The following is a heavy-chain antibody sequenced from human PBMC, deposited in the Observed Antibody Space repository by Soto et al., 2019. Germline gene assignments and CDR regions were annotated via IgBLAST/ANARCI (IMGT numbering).Heavy chain of an antibody. CDR1: GFTFSSYA. J-gene: IGHJ4*02. Sequence: GGSLRLSCAASGFTFSSYAMSWVRQAPGKGLEWVSAISGSGGSTYYADSVKGRFTISRDNSKNTLYLQMNSLRAEDTAVYYCAKSALAPRDYCSSTSCLEYCFDYWGQGTLVTVSS. V-gene: IGHV3-23*01. D-gene: IGHD2-2*01. CDR3: AKSALAPRDYCSSTSCLEYCFDY. CDR2: ISGSGGST.